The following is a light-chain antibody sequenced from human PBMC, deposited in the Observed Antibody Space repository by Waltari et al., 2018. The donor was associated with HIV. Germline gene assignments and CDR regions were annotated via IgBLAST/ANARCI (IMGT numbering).Light chain of an antibody. CDR1: SGPCSSAYS. CDR2: NTD. CDR3: LLYMASGRV. J-gene: IGLJ3*02. V-gene: IGLV8-61*01. Sequence: QTVVTQEQSFSVSPGGTITLTCGLSSGPCSSAYSPSWYQQTTGQPPRTLIYNTDTRSSGVPDRFSGSIVGNKAALTITGAQSEDESDYYCLLYMASGRVFGGGTRLTVL.